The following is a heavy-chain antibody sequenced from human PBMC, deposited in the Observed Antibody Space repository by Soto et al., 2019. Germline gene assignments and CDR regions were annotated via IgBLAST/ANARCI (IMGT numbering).Heavy chain of an antibody. Sequence: GASLKISWKGSGYSFTTYWIGWVRPMPGKGLEWMGIIYPGDSDTSYSPSFEGQDIISGENSITTSYPPWSSLKHSDTAMYYCARVHRGGYHYGRDVWGQGTTVTVS. D-gene: IGHD3-10*01. CDR3: ARVHRGGYHYGRDV. V-gene: IGHV5-51*01. CDR1: GYSFTTYW. J-gene: IGHJ6*02. CDR2: IYPGDSDT.